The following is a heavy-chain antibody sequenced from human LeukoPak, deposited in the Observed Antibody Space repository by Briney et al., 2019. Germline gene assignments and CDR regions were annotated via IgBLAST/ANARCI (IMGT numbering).Heavy chain of an antibody. CDR3: AKVQRSGWYYTMYYFDY. J-gene: IGHJ4*02. Sequence: PGGSLRLSCTASGFTFTNYAMTWVRQAPGKGLEWVSTVSHDGVYTYYADSVTGRFTISRDNSKNTLYLQMNSLRAEDTAVYHCAKVQRSGWYYTMYYFDYWGQGTLVTVSS. D-gene: IGHD6-19*01. V-gene: IGHV3-23*01. CDR1: GFTFTNYA. CDR2: VSHDGVYT.